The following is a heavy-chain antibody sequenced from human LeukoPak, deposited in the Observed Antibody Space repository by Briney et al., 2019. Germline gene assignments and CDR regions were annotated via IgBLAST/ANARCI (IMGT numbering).Heavy chain of an antibody. CDR1: GLTFRNYA. J-gene: IGHJ4*02. CDR3: AKDGYYYDSSGYYYNLGY. CDR2: IAGDGTST. Sequence: PGGSLRLSCAASGLTFRNYAMTWVRQAPGTGLEWVSTIAGDGTSTFYADSVRGRFTISRDNSKNMVYLQVSSLRAEDTAVYYCAKDGYYYDSSGYYYNLGYWGQGTLVTVSS. D-gene: IGHD3-22*01. V-gene: IGHV3-23*01.